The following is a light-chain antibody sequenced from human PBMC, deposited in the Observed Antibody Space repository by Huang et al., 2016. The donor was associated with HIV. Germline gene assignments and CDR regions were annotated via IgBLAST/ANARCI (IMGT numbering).Light chain of an antibody. CDR2: DAS. CDR3: QQRSNWPNT. J-gene: IGKJ5*01. CDR1: QSVSYY. V-gene: IGKV3-11*01. Sequence: EIVLTQSPATLSLSQCERATLSGRASQSVSYYLGWYQQKPVQDPRLLIYDASKRDAGIPGMLSGSGSRTDFTLTISRLEPEDFAVYYCQQRSNWPNTFGQGTRLEIK.